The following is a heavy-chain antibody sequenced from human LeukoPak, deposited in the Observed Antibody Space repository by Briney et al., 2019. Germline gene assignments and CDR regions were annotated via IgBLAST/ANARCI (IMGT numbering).Heavy chain of an antibody. CDR1: GVSISNYY. Sequence: SETLSLTCTVSGVSISNYYWSWIRQPPGKGLEWIGYIYYSGSTSYNPSLKSRVTISVDTSKNQFSLKLSSVTAADTAVYYCARVNNDAFDIWGQGTMVTVSS. CDR3: ARVNNDAFDI. J-gene: IGHJ3*02. V-gene: IGHV4-59*01. CDR2: IYYSGST.